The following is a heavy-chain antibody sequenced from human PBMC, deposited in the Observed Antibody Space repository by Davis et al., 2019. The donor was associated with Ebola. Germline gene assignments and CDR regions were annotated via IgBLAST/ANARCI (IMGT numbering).Heavy chain of an antibody. CDR2: INHSGST. D-gene: IGHD3-10*01. J-gene: IGHJ6*03. CDR3: VMVRGVLDSYYYYYMDV. CDR1: GGSFSGYY. Sequence: PSETLSLTCAVYGGSFSGYYWSWIRQPPGKGLEWIGEINHSGSTNYNPSFKSRVTISVDTSKNQLSLQLSSVTAADTAVYYCVMVRGVLDSYYYYYMDVWGQGTTVTVSS. V-gene: IGHV4-34*01.